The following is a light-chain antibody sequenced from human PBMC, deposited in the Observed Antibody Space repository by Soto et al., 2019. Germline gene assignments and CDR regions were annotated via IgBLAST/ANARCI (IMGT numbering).Light chain of an antibody. Sequence: QSVLTQPASVSGSPGQSITISCTGTSSDIGGYNFVSWYQQHPGKAPKLMIYEVSNRPSGASIRFSGSKSGNTASLTISGLQAEDEADYYCSSYTSSSHYVFGSGTKVTVL. CDR1: SSDIGGYNF. CDR2: EVS. CDR3: SSYTSSSHYV. V-gene: IGLV2-14*01. J-gene: IGLJ1*01.